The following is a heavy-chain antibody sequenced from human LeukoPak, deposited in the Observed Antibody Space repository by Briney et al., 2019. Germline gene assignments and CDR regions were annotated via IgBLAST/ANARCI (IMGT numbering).Heavy chain of an antibody. CDR1: GFTFSSYA. CDR2: ISYDGSNK. V-gene: IGHV3-30*18. J-gene: IGHJ4*02. Sequence: GGSLRLSCAASGFTFSSYAMHWVRQAPGKGLEWVALISYDGSNKYYADSVKGRFTISRDNSKNTLYLQMNSLRAEDTAVYYCAKSRSDVVDYWGQGTLVTVSS. D-gene: IGHD3-3*01. CDR3: AKSRSDVVDY.